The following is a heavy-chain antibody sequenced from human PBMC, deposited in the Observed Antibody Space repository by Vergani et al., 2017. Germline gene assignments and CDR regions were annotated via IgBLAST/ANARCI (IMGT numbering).Heavy chain of an antibody. CDR3: ARDHCSMARGEKGEG. J-gene: IGHJ4*02. Sequence: QVQLVESGGGVVQPGRSLRLSCAASGFTFSSYGMHWVRQAPGKGLEWVAVIWYDGSNKYYADSVKGRFTISRDNSKNTLYLQMNSLRAEDTAVYYCARDHCSMARGEKGEGWGQGTLVTVSS. CDR1: GFTFSSYG. V-gene: IGHV3-33*01. D-gene: IGHD2-2*01. CDR2: IWYDGSNK.